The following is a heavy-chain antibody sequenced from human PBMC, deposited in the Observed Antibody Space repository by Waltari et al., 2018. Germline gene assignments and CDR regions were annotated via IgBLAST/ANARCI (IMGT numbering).Heavy chain of an antibody. CDR1: GGSFSGYY. Sequence: QVQLQQWGAGLLKPSETLSLTCAVYGGSFSGYYWSWIRQPPGTGLEWIGEISHSGSTNNNPAHKSGVTISVDTSKNQFCLKLSSVTAAYTAVYYCARITAVAGTSGNDYWGQGTLVTVSS. CDR2: ISHSGST. D-gene: IGHD6-19*01. V-gene: IGHV4-34*01. CDR3: ARITAVAGTSGNDY. J-gene: IGHJ4*02.